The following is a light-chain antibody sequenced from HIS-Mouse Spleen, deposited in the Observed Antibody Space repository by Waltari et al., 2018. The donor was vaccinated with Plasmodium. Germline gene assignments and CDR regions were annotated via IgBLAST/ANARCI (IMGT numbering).Light chain of an antibody. J-gene: IGKJ1*01. CDR3: QQYNSYWT. Sequence: DIQMTQSPYTLSASVGDRVPITCRASPSISSWLAWYQQKPGKAPKLLIYKASSLESGVPSRFSGSGSGTEFTLTISSLQPDDFATYYCQQYNSYWTFGQGTKVEIK. CDR1: PSISSW. CDR2: KAS. V-gene: IGKV1-5*03.